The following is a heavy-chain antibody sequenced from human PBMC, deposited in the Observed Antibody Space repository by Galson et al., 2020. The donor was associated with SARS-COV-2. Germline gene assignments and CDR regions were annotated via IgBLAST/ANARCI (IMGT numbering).Heavy chain of an antibody. CDR2: ISAYNGNT. V-gene: IGHV1-18*04. D-gene: IGHD3-9*01. CDR1: GYTFTSYG. J-gene: IGHJ4*02. Sequence: ASVKVSCKASGYTFTSYGISWVRQAPGQGLEWMGWISAYNGNTNYAQKLQGRVTMTTDTSTSTAYMELRSLRSDDTAVYYCARDRGPTYYVILTGWGWELLPMGFDYWGQGTLVTVSS. CDR3: ARDRGPTYYVILTGWGWELLPMGFDY.